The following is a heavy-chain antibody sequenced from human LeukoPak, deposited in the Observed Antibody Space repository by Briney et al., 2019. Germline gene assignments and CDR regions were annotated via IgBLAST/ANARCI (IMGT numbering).Heavy chain of an antibody. J-gene: IGHJ4*02. CDR3: ARGFLEWLFVY. Sequence: GASVKVSCKASGGTFSSNAISWVRQAPGQGLEWMGGIIPIFGTANYAQKFQGRVTITADESTSTAYMELSSLRSEDTAVYYCARGFLEWLFVYWGQGTLVTVSS. D-gene: IGHD3-3*01. V-gene: IGHV1-69*13. CDR1: GGTFSSNA. CDR2: IIPIFGTA.